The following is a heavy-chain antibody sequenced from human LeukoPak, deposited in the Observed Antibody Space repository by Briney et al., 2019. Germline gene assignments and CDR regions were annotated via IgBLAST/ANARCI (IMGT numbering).Heavy chain of an antibody. CDR3: ARDAAAYYYYYMDV. CDR2: IKQDGGEK. CDR1: GFTFSTYW. J-gene: IGHJ6*03. D-gene: IGHD6-13*01. V-gene: IGHV3-7*01. Sequence: GGSLRLSCAASGFTFSTYWMSWVRQAPGKGLEWVANIKQDGGEKYYVDSVKGRFTISRDNAKNSLYLQMNSLRTEDTAVYYCARDAAAYYYYYMDVWGKGTTVTVSS.